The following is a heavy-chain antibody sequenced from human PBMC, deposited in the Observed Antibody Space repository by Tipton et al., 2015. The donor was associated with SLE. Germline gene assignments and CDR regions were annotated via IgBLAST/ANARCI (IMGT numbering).Heavy chain of an antibody. D-gene: IGHD4-17*01. Sequence: GLVKPSETLSLTCAVSGYSISSGYYWGWIRQPPGKGLEWIGSIYGNGNSYYNPSLKSRVTISVATSKNQFSLKMTSVTAADTAVYYCARDGAYGDFYFDYWGQGMLVTVSS. J-gene: IGHJ4*02. CDR3: ARDGAYGDFYFDY. V-gene: IGHV4-38-2*02. CDR2: IYGNGNS. CDR1: GYSISSGYY.